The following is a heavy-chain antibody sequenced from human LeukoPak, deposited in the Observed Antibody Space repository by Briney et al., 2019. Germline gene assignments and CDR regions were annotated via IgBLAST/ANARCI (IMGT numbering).Heavy chain of an antibody. D-gene: IGHD6-13*01. CDR3: ARAWGIAAADWYFDL. V-gene: IGHV1-46*01. J-gene: IGHJ2*01. CDR1: GYTFTSYY. CDR2: INPSGGST. Sequence: ASVKVSCKASGYTFTSYYMHWVRQAPGQGLEWMGIINPSGGSTSYAQKFQGRVTMTRDTSTSTVYMELSSLRSEDTAVYYCARAWGIAAADWYFDLWGRGTLVTVSS.